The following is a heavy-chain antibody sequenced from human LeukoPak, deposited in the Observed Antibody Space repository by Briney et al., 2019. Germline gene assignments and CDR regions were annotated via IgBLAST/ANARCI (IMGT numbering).Heavy chain of an antibody. CDR1: GYTFTTYW. CDR3: TRLGEQWRVHNWFDP. D-gene: IGHD3-16*01. J-gene: IGHJ5*02. Sequence: GESLKISCKASGYTFTTYWISWVRQMPGKGLEWMGRIDPSDSYTNYSPSFQGHVTISLDKSISTAYLQWSSLKASDTAMYYCTRLGEQWRVHNWFDPWGQGTLVTVSS. V-gene: IGHV5-10-1*01. CDR2: IDPSDSYT.